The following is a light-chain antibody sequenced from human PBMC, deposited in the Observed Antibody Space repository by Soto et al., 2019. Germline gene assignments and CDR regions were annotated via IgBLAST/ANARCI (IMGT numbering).Light chain of an antibody. J-gene: IGLJ3*02. CDR2: VNSDGSH. V-gene: IGLV4-69*01. Sequence: QSVLTQSPSASASLGASVKLTCTLSSGHSSYTIAWHQQQPQKGPRYLMKVNSDGSHSKGDGIPDRFSGSKSGNTASLTISGLQAEDEADYYCSSYTSTATRVFGGGTKLTVL. CDR1: SGHSSYT. CDR3: SSYTSTATRV.